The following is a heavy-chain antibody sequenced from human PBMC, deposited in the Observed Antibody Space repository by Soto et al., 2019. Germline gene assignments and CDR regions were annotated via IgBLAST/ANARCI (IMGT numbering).Heavy chain of an antibody. CDR3: AKGVYGSGSYYGMDV. J-gene: IGHJ6*02. Sequence: GGSLRLSCTASGFTFANAFMNWVRQAPGKGLEWIGRIRTKTYGEAVDYAAPVKGRFTISRDDSKDTMYLQMNSLRAEDTAVYYCAKGVYGSGSYYGMDVWGQGTTVTVSS. CDR1: GFTFANAF. CDR2: IRTKTYGEAV. D-gene: IGHD3-10*01. V-gene: IGHV3-15*07.